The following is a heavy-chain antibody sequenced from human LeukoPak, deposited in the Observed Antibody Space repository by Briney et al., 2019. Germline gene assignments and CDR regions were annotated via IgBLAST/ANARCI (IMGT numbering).Heavy chain of an antibody. Sequence: PGGSLRLSCAASGFTFSSYTMNWVRQPPGKGLEWIGEINHSGSTNYNPSLKSRVTISVDTSKNQFSLKLSSVTAADTAVYYCARGRMITFGGVIVNRTARAITNKFDYWGQGTLVTVSS. CDR2: INHSGST. J-gene: IGHJ4*02. V-gene: IGHV4-34*01. CDR1: GFTFSSYT. D-gene: IGHD3-16*02. CDR3: ARGRMITFGGVIVNRTARAITNKFDY.